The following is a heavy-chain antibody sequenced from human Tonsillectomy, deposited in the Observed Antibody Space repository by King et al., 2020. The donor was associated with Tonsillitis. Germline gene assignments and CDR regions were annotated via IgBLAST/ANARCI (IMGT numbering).Heavy chain of an antibody. CDR2: ISGSGDIT. CDR1: GFTFSSYA. Sequence: VQLVESGGGLVQPGGSLRLSCAASGFTFSSYAMNWVRQAPGKGLEWGSTISGSGDITYYADSVKGRFTVSRDNSRSTLYLQINSLRVGDTAIYYCGKGGWGTVFDYWGQGTLVTVSS. CDR3: GKGGWGTVFDY. J-gene: IGHJ4*02. D-gene: IGHD7-27*01. V-gene: IGHV3-23*04.